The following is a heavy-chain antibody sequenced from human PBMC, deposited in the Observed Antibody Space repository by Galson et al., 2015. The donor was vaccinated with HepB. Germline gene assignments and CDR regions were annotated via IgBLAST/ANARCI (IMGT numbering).Heavy chain of an antibody. Sequence: SVKVSCKASGGTFSSYAIGWVRQAPGQGLEWMGGIIPIFGTANYAQKFQGRVTITADESTSTAYMELSSLRSEDTAVYYCARVEARCSSTSCYLASFDYWGQGTLVTVSS. CDR3: ARVEARCSSTSCYLASFDY. CDR1: GGTFSSYA. V-gene: IGHV1-69*13. D-gene: IGHD2-2*01. J-gene: IGHJ4*02. CDR2: IIPIFGTA.